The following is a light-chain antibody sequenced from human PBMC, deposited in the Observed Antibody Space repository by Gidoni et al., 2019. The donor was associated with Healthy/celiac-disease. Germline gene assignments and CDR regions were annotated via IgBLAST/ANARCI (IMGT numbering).Light chain of an antibody. CDR3: QQYGSSPLT. J-gene: IGKJ4*01. V-gene: IGKV3-20*01. CDR1: QSVSSSY. Sequence: IVLTQSPGTLSLSPGERATLSCRSSQSVSSSYLAWYQQKPGQAPRLLIYGASSRATGIPDRWSGSGSGTEFTLTISRLEPEDFAGYYCQQYGSSPLTFGGGTKVEIK. CDR2: GAS.